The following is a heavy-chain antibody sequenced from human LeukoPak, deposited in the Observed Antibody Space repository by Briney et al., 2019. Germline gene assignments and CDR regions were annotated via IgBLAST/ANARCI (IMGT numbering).Heavy chain of an antibody. CDR1: GFTFSSYA. D-gene: IGHD2-21*02. Sequence: GGSLRLSCTASGFTFSSYAMHWVRQAPGKGLEWVAVISYDGSNKYYADSVKGRFTISRDNSRNTLYLQMNSLRAEDTAVYYCARDSVVFSHIVVVTAPFDYWGQGTLVTVSS. V-gene: IGHV3-30*04. CDR2: ISYDGSNK. J-gene: IGHJ4*02. CDR3: ARDSVVFSHIVVVTAPFDY.